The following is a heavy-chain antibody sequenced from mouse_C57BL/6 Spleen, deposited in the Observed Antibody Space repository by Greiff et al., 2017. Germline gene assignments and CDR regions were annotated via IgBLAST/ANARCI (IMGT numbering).Heavy chain of an antibody. J-gene: IGHJ2*01. V-gene: IGHV2-5*01. CDR3: AKGDYGSSYDYFDY. D-gene: IGHD1-1*01. CDR1: GFSLTSYG. Sequence: VKLMESGPGLVQPSQSLSITCTVSGFSLTSYGVHWVPQSPGKGLEWLGVIWRGGSTDYNAAFMSRLSITKDNSKSQVFFKMNSLQADDTAIYYCAKGDYGSSYDYFDYWGQGTTLTVSS. CDR2: IWRGGST.